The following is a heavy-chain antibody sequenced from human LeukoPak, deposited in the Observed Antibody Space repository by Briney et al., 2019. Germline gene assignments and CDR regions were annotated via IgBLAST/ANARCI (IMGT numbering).Heavy chain of an antibody. CDR2: IYYSGST. V-gene: IGHV4-61*01. CDR1: GGSISSGSYY. D-gene: IGHD5-12*01. Sequence: SETLSLTCTVSGGSISSGSYYWSWIRQPPGKGLEWIGYIYYSGSTNYNPSLKSRVTISVDTSKNQFSLKLSSVTAADTAVYYCAIKTSVDADYWGQGTLVTVSS. J-gene: IGHJ4*02. CDR3: AIKTSVDADY.